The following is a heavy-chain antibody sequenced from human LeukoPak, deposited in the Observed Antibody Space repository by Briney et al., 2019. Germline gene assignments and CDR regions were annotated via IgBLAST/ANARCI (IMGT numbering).Heavy chain of an antibody. CDR1: GDSIRSYY. V-gene: IGHV4-59*13. CDR2: ISCSGST. D-gene: IGHD4-17*01. CDR3: ARAGYGDYDRYFDY. J-gene: IGHJ4*02. Sequence: SETLSLTCTVSGDSIRSYYWSWIRQPPGKGLEWIGYISCSGSTNYNPSLESRVTISVDTSKNQFSLKLSSVTAADTAVYYCARAGYGDYDRYFDYWGQGTLVTVSS.